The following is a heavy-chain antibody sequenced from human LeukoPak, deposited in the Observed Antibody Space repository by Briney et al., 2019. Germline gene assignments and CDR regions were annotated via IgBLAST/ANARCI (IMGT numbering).Heavy chain of an antibody. Sequence: SETLSLTCTVSGGSISTYYWSWIRQPAGKGLEWIGRIYTSGSPKYNPSLKSRVTMSVDTSKNQFSLKMSSVTAADTAVYYCARLGRFGALLPYYYYMDVWGKGTTVTVSS. CDR2: IYTSGSP. CDR1: GGSISTYY. CDR3: ARLGRFGALLPYYYYMDV. V-gene: IGHV4-4*07. J-gene: IGHJ6*03. D-gene: IGHD3-10*01.